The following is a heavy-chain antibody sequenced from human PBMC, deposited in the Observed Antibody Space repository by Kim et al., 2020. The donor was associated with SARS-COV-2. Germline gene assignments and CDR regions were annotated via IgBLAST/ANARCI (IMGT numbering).Heavy chain of an antibody. J-gene: IGHJ4*02. CDR1: GGSISSGGYY. V-gene: IGHV4-31*03. CDR3: ARERTEMGIHTLDY. D-gene: IGHD5-18*01. CDR2: IYYSGST. Sequence: SETLSLTCTVSGGSISSGGYYWSWIRQHPGKGLEWIGYIYYSGSTYYNPSLKSRVTISVDTSKNQFSLKLSSVTAADTAVYYCARERTEMGIHTLDYWGQGTLVTVSS.